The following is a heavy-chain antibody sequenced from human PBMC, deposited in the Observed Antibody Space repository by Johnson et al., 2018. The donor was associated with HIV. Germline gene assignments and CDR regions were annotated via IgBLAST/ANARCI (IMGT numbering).Heavy chain of an antibody. CDR2: IWYDGSNK. V-gene: IGHV3-33*01. CDR1: GFTFNSYG. D-gene: IGHD3-10*01. CDR3: ARAGRWSGDTFDI. J-gene: IGHJ3*02. Sequence: QVQLVESGGGVVQPGRSLRLSCGASGFTFNSYGMHWVRQAPGKGLEWVAVIWYDGSNKYYADSVKGRFTISRENAKNSLYLQMNSLRAGDTAVYYCARAGRWSGDTFDIWGQGTMVTVSS.